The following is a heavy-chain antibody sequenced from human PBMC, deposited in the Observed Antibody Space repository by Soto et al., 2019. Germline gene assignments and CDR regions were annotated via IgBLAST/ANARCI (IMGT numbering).Heavy chain of an antibody. CDR1: GGSISSYY. Sequence: PSETLSLTCTGSGGSISSYYWSWIRQPAGKGLEWIGRIYTSGSTNYNPSLKSRVTMSVDTSKNQFSLKLSSVTAADTAVYYCARVGYTAAADWFDPWGQGTLVTVSS. J-gene: IGHJ5*02. CDR3: ARVGYTAAADWFDP. V-gene: IGHV4-4*07. D-gene: IGHD6-13*01. CDR2: IYTSGST.